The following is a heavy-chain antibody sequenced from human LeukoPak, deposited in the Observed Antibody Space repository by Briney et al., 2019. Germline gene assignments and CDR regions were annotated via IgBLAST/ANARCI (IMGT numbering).Heavy chain of an antibody. Sequence: SQTLSLTCAISGDNVSSYSAAWSWIRQSPSRGLEVLGRTYFRSRWFSDYADSVKDRISINPDTSKNQFSLRLNSVTPEDTAVYYCARDTWDTSRYYFDTWGQGTLVTVSS. CDR1: GDNVSSYSAA. V-gene: IGHV6-1*01. CDR2: TYFRSRWFS. D-gene: IGHD3-22*01. CDR3: ARDTWDTSRYYFDT. J-gene: IGHJ5*02.